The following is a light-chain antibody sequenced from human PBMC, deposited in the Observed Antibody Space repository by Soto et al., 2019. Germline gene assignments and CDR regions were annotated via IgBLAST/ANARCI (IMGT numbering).Light chain of an antibody. V-gene: IGKV1-5*01. CDR3: QQYDGYSWT. CDR1: QSISTW. Sequence: DIQMTQSPSTLSASVGDRVTITCRASQSISTWLAWYQQKPGKAPNLLIYHASSLESGVPSRFSGSGSGTEFTLTISSLQPDDFATYYCQQYDGYSWTFGQGTKVEIK. CDR2: HAS. J-gene: IGKJ1*01.